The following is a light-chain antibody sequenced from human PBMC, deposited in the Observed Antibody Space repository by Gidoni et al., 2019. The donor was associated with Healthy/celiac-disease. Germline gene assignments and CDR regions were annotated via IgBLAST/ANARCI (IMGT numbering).Light chain of an antibody. CDR1: QSVSSN. Sequence: PGERATLSCRASQSVSSNLAWYQQKPGQVPRLLIYGASTRATGIPARFSGSGSGTEFTLTISSLQSEDFAVYYCQQYNNWPPITFGQGTRLEIK. CDR2: GAS. V-gene: IGKV3-15*01. CDR3: QQYNNWPPIT. J-gene: IGKJ5*01.